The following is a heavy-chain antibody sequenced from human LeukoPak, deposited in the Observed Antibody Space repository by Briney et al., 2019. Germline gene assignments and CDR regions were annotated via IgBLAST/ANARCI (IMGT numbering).Heavy chain of an antibody. D-gene: IGHD6-19*01. J-gene: IGHJ4*02. V-gene: IGHV4-39*07. CDR3: ARAVMVAVAGGRFDY. CDR2: IYYSGTS. CDR1: SGSISNGGYY. Sequence: SETLSLTCTVSSGSISNGGYYWVLIRQPPGKGLEWIGSIYYSGTSYYNPSLKSRVTISVDTSNNQFSLNLSSVSAADTAVYYCARAVMVAVAGGRFDYWGQGTLVTVSS.